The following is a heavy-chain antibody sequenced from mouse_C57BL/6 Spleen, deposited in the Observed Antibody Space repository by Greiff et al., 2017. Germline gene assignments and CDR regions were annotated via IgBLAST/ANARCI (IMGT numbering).Heavy chain of an antibody. Sequence: QVQLQQPGAELVKPGASVKMSCKASGYTFTSYWITWVKQRPGQGLEWIGDIYPGSGSTNYNEKFKSKATLTVDTSSSTAYMQLSSLTSEDSAVYYCACYYGSSYSWFAYWGQGTLVTVSA. J-gene: IGHJ3*01. V-gene: IGHV1-55*01. CDR1: GYTFTSYW. D-gene: IGHD1-1*01. CDR3: ACYYGSSYSWFAY. CDR2: IYPGSGST.